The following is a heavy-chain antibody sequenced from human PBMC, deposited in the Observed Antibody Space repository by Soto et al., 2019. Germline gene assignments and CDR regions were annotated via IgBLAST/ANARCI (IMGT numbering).Heavy chain of an antibody. D-gene: IGHD3-3*01. CDR2: INHSGST. Sequence: SETLSLTCAVYGGSFSGYYWSWIRQPPGKGLEWIGEINHSGSTNYNPSLKSRVTISVDTSKNQFSLKLSSVTAADTAVYYCARGRTYYDFWSGYPNNWFDPWGQGTLVTVSS. CDR3: ARGRTYYDFWSGYPNNWFDP. J-gene: IGHJ5*02. CDR1: GGSFSGYY. V-gene: IGHV4-34*01.